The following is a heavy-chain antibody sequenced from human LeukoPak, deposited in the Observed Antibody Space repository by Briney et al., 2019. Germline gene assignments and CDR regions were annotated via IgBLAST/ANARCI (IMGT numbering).Heavy chain of an antibody. V-gene: IGHV3-9*01. CDR1: GFTFDDYA. J-gene: IGHJ6*03. CDR3: AKGDTYGLYYYYMDV. Sequence: PGGSLRLSCAASGFTFDDYAMHWVRQAPGKGLEWVSGISWNSGSIGYADSVEGRFTISRDNAKNSLYLQMNSLRAEDTALYYCAKGDTYGLYYYYMDVWGKGTTVTVSS. D-gene: IGHD5-18*01. CDR2: ISWNSGSI.